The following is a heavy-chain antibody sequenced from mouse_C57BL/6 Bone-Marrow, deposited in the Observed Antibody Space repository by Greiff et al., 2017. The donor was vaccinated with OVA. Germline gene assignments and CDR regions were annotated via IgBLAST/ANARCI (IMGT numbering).Heavy chain of an antibody. CDR3: AGTGLAY. CDR2: IYPSSGNT. V-gene: IGHV1-81*01. CDR1: GYTFTSYG. D-gene: IGHD4-1*01. Sequence: VQLQQSGAELARPGASVKLSCKASGYTFTSYGISWVKQRTGQGLEWIGEIYPSSGNTYYNEKFKGKTTLTADKTSSTAYMKLRSLTAEASSVYDRAGTGLAYWCRGNRVTVSA. J-gene: IGHJ3*01.